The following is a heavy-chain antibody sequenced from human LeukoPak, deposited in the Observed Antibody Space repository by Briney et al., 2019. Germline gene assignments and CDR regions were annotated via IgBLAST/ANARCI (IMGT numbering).Heavy chain of an antibody. J-gene: IGHJ4*02. CDR2: IYYSGST. CDR1: GGSISSYY. D-gene: IGHD3-3*01. CDR3: ARENDFWSGYPYFDY. V-gene: IGHV4-59*01. Sequence: SETLSLTCTVSGGSISSYYWSWTRQPPGKGLEWIGYIYYSGSTNYNPSLKSRVTISVDTSKNQFSLKLSSVTAADTAVYYCARENDFWSGYPYFDYWGQGTLVTVSS.